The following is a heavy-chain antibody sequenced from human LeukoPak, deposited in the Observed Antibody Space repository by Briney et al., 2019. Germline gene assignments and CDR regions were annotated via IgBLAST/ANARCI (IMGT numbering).Heavy chain of an antibody. J-gene: IGHJ2*01. V-gene: IGHV1-18*01. CDR3: AREGSSSWSGYFDL. CDR1: GYTFTTYQ. D-gene: IGHD6-13*01. Sequence: ASVKVSCKASGYTFTTYQITWVRQAPGQGLEWMGWISAYTGHTKFAKKFQGRVTMTRDISTSTAYMELRSLRSDDTAVYYCAREGSSSWSGYFDLWGRGTLVTVSS. CDR2: ISAYTGHT.